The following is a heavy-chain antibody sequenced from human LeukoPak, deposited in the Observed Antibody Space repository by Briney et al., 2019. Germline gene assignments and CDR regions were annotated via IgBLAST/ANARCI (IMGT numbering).Heavy chain of an antibody. CDR2: IKSRPSGGTT. J-gene: IGHJ4*02. D-gene: IGHD5-12*01. CDR1: GFPFTNAW. V-gene: IGHV3-15*01. Sequence: KAGGSLRLSCAASGFPFTNAWMDWARQAPGKGLEWVGRIKSRPSGGTTDFAVPVQGRFTISRDDSKNTMYLHMNSLKTEDTDVYYCFTVYDSVANWGRGILVTVSS. CDR3: FTVYDSVAN.